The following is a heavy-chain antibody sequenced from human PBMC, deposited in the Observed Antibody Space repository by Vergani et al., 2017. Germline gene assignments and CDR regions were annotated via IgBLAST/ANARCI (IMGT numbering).Heavy chain of an antibody. V-gene: IGHV4-4*02. D-gene: IGHD3-22*01. J-gene: IGHJ1*01. CDR3: ARVGYYYDSSGYYNAEYFQH. Sequence: QVQQQESGPGLVKPSGTLSLTCAVSGGSISSSNWWSWVRQPPGKGLEWIGEIYHSGSTNYNPSLKSRVTISVDKSKNQFSLKLSSVTAADTAVYYCARVGYYYDSSGYYNAEYFQHWGQGTLVTVSS. CDR1: GGSISSSNW. CDR2: IYHSGST.